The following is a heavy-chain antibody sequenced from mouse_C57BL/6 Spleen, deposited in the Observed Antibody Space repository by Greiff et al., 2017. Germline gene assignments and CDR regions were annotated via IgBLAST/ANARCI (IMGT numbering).Heavy chain of an antibody. V-gene: IGHV1-39*01. CDR1: GYSFTDYN. J-gene: IGHJ4*01. D-gene: IGHD2-5*01. CDR3: ARSDYSNSHAMDY. Sequence: VQLQQSGPELVKPGASVKISCKASGYSFTDYNMNWVKQSHGKSLEWIGVINPNYGATSSNQKFKGKATLTVDQSSSTAYMQLDSLTSEDSAVYYCARSDYSNSHAMDYWGQGTTVTVSS. CDR2: INPNYGAT.